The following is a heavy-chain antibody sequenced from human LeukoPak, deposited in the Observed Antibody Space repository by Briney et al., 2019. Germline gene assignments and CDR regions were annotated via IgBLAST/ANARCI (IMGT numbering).Heavy chain of an antibody. CDR3: ARFVSLYGDSGVFDP. CDR1: GFTFSSYA. D-gene: IGHD4-17*01. Sequence: GGSLRLSCSASGFTFSSYAMHWVRQAPGKGLEFVSAISSNGGATYYADSLKGRFTISRDNSRNTLYLQMSSLRAEDTAVYYCARFVSLYGDSGVFDPWGQGTLVTVSS. J-gene: IGHJ5*02. CDR2: ISSNGGAT. V-gene: IGHV3-64D*09.